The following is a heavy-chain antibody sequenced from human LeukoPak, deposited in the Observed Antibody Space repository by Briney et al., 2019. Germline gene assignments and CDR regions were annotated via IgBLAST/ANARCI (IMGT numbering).Heavy chain of an antibody. D-gene: IGHD6-6*01. CDR2: INPNSGGT. CDR3: ARTSIAARRADFDY. Sequence: ASVKVSCKTSGYTFTDYYIHWVRQAPGQGFEWMGWINPNSGGTNYAQKFQGRVTVTRDTSISTAYMELSSLTSDDTAVYYCARTSIAARRADFDYWGQGTLVTVSS. CDR1: GYTFTDYY. J-gene: IGHJ4*02. V-gene: IGHV1-2*02.